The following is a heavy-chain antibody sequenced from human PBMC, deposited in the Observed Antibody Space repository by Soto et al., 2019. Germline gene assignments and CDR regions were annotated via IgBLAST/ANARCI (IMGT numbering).Heavy chain of an antibody. J-gene: IGHJ3*01. D-gene: IGHD3-16*01. V-gene: IGHV3-23*01. CDR1: GFIFDKYA. Sequence: ESGGTVVRPGGSLTLSCVGSGFIFDKYAMSWVRQAPGKGLQWVATLPGSSSVAYIADSVGGRFTISRDNSKETVYLHMTSLTDDDAAVYYCAKGSVLGSVWGALDAWGQGTAVSVS. CDR3: AKGSVLGSVWGALDA. CDR2: LPGSSSVA.